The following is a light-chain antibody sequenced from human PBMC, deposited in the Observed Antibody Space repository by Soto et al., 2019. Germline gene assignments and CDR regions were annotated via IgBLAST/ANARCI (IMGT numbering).Light chain of an antibody. Sequence: QSALTQPASVSWSPGQSITISCTGTSSDVGGYNYVSWYQQHPGKAPKLMIYDVSNRPSGVSNRFSGSKSGNTASLTISGLQAEDEGDYYCSSYTSSSTLLYVFGTGTKLPV. CDR1: SSDVGGYNY. V-gene: IGLV2-14*01. CDR3: SSYTSSSTLLYV. J-gene: IGLJ1*01. CDR2: DVS.